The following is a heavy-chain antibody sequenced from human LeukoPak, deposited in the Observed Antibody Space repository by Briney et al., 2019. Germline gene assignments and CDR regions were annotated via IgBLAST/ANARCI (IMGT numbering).Heavy chain of an antibody. CDR3: ARVRYGGNRSWGY. J-gene: IGHJ4*02. Sequence: GGSLRLSCAASGFTFSSYWMSWVRQAPGKGLEWVANIKQDGSEKYYVDSVEGRFTISRDNAKNSLYLQMNSLRAEDTAVYYCARVRYGGNRSWGYWGQGTLVTASS. D-gene: IGHD4-23*01. CDR2: IKQDGSEK. V-gene: IGHV3-7*01. CDR1: GFTFSSYW.